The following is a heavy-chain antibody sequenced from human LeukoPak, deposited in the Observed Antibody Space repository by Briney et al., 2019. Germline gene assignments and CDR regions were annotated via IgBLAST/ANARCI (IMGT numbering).Heavy chain of an antibody. J-gene: IGHJ4*02. Sequence: PGGSRRLSCVASGFSFSTYNMNWVRQAPGMNLEWVSYITSGSDTIYYADSVKGRFTISRDNARNSLYLQMSSLRADDTAVYYCTRTFDSWGQGTLVTVSS. V-gene: IGHV3-48*01. CDR2: ITSGSDTI. CDR1: GFSFSTYN. CDR3: TRTFDS.